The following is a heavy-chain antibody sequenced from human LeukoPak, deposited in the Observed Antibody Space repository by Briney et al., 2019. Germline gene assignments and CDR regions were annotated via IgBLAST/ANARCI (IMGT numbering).Heavy chain of an antibody. J-gene: IGHJ4*02. CDR3: VRQKITTSDY. CDR2: IYYSGST. V-gene: IGHV4-39*01. Sequence: SETLPLTCTVSGGSINSSSHYWGWIRQPPGKGLEWIGSIYYSGSTYYNPSLKSRVTISVDTSKNQFSLKLNSVTAADTAVYYCVRQKITTSDYWGQGTLVTVPS. D-gene: IGHD3-16*01. CDR1: GGSINSSSHY.